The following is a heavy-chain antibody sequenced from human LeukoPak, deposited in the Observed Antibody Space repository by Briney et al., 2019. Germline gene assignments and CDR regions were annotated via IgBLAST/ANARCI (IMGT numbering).Heavy chain of an antibody. D-gene: IGHD5-12*01. J-gene: IGHJ6*02. CDR1: GLTFSSYA. V-gene: IGHV3-23*01. Sequence: PGGSLRLSCAASGLTFSSYAMSWVRQAPGKGLEWVSAISGSGGSTYYADSVKGRFTISRDNSKNTLYLQMNSLRAEDTAVYYCAKGEQRGYSGYDSGSSYYGMDVWGQGTTVTVSS. CDR3: AKGEQRGYSGYDSGSSYYGMDV. CDR2: ISGSGGST.